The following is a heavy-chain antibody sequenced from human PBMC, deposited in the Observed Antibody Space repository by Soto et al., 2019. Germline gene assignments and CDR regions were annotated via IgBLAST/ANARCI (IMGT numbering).Heavy chain of an antibody. V-gene: IGHV4-4*02. Sequence: PSETLSLTCAVSGDSITSSYWSWLRQPPGKGLEWIADIHHSGVTNYNPSLKSRVTISLDRSKNQFSLQLNSMTAADTAVYYCSRPDPIEVAANYYAAWGQGTLVTVSS. CDR3: SRPDPIEVAANYYAA. CDR2: IHHSGVT. J-gene: IGHJ4*02. CDR1: GDSITSSYW. D-gene: IGHD2-21*01.